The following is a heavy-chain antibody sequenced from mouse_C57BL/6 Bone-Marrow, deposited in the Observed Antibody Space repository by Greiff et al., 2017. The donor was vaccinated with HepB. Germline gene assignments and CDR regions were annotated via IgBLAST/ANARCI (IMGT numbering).Heavy chain of an antibody. Sequence: QVQLQQPGAELVRPGTSVKLSCKASGYTFTSYWMHWVKQRPGQGLEWIGVIDPSDSYTNYNQKFKGKATLTVDTSSSTAYMQLSSLTSEDSAVYYCARGDYCFDYWGQGTTLTVSS. V-gene: IGHV1-59*01. CDR1: GYTFTSYW. CDR3: ARGDYCFDY. CDR2: IDPSDSYT. J-gene: IGHJ2*01.